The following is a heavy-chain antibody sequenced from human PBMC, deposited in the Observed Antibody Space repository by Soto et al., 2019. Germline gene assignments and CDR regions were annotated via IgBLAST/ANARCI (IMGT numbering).Heavy chain of an antibody. D-gene: IGHD3-9*01. CDR3: ARDLTGGDWFDP. J-gene: IGHJ5*02. CDR1: GGSISSGGYY. CDR2: IYYSGST. V-gene: IGHV4-31*03. Sequence: SETLSLTCSVSGGSISSGGYYWSWIRQHPGKGLEWIGYIYYSGSTDYNPSLKSRVVISIDTSKNQFSLKLSSVTAADTAVYYCARDLTGGDWFDPWGQGTLVTVSS.